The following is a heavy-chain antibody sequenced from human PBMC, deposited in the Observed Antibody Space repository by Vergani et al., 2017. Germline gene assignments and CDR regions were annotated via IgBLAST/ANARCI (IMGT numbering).Heavy chain of an antibody. CDR2: IYHSGST. V-gene: IGHV4-30-2*01. CDR1: GGSISSGGYS. CDR3: ARLSRANYYYYMDV. Sequence: QLQLQESGSGLVKPSQTLSLTCAVSGGSISSGGYSWSWIRQPTGKGLEWIGYIYHSGSTYYNPSLKSRVTISVDRSKNQFSLKLSSVTAADTSVYYCARLSRANYYYYMDVWGKGTTVTVSS. D-gene: IGHD1-26*01. J-gene: IGHJ6*03.